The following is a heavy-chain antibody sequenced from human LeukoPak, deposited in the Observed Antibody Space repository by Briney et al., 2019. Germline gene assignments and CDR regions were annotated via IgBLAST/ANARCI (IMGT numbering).Heavy chain of an antibody. CDR2: IYHSGST. V-gene: IGHV4-61*01. CDR1: GGSVSSNNYQ. CDR3: ARRLVGQTFDY. D-gene: IGHD3-10*01. J-gene: IGHJ4*02. Sequence: PSETLSLTCTVSGGSVSSNNYQWNWIRQPPGKGLEWIGDIYHSGSTNYNPSLKSRVTISVDTSKNQFSLKLSSVTAADTAVYYCARRLVGQTFDYWGQGTLVTASS.